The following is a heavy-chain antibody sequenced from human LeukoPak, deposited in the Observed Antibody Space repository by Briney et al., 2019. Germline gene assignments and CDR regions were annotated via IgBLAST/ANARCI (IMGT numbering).Heavy chain of an antibody. CDR2: INSDGSGT. CDR3: ARGKDGVWAFDI. J-gene: IGHJ3*02. D-gene: IGHD3-16*01. V-gene: IGHV3-74*01. Sequence: GGSLRLSCGASGFTFNNYWMHWVRKAPGMGLMWVSRINSDGSGTTYADSVKGRVTISGDNAKNTLYLQMNSLRAEDAAVYYCARGKDGVWAFDIWGQGTTVTVSS. CDR1: GFTFNNYW.